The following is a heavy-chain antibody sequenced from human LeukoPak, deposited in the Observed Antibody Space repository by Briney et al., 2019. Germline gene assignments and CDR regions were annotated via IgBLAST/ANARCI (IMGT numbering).Heavy chain of an antibody. V-gene: IGHV4-39*02. CDR1: GGSIRSSSYY. J-gene: IGHJ6*03. Sequence: PSETLSLTCTVSGGSIRSSSYYWGWFRQPPGKGLEWIGSIYYSGSTYYSSSLKSRVTVSVDTSNNQFSLELISVTAADTAVYYCAREAQYYFDGSGYSAGYMDVWGKGTTVTVSS. CDR3: AREAQYYFDGSGYSAGYMDV. CDR2: IYYSGST. D-gene: IGHD3-22*01.